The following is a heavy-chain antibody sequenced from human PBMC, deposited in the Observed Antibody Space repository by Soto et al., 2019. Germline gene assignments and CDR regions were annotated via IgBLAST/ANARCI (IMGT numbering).Heavy chain of an antibody. J-gene: IGHJ5*02. CDR1: GYTFTSYG. CDR2: INAANGDT. CDR3: VRRHVSATGIDWFDP. V-gene: IGHV1-3*01. Sequence: ASVKVSCKASGYTFTSYGIHWVRQAPGQRLEWMGWINAANGDTKYSPKFQGRVTITRYTSAGTAYMELSSLRSEDTAVYYCVRRHVSATGIDWFDPWGQGTLVTVSS. D-gene: IGHD6-13*01.